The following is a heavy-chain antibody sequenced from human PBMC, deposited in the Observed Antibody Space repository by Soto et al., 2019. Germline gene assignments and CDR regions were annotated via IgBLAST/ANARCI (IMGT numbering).Heavy chain of an antibody. CDR3: TTVPLDYGSGTDPNT. Sequence: GSLRLSCAASGFTFSNAWMSWVRQAPGKGLEWVGRIKSKTDGGTTDYAAPVKGRFTISRDDSKNTLYLQMNSLKTEDTAVYYCTTVPLDYGSGTDPNTWGQGTLVTVSS. J-gene: IGHJ5*02. CDR2: IKSKTDGGTT. V-gene: IGHV3-15*01. D-gene: IGHD3-10*01. CDR1: GFTFSNAW.